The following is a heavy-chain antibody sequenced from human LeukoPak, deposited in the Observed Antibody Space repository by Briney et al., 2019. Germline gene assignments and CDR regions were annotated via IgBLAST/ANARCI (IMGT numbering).Heavy chain of an antibody. V-gene: IGHV4-30-2*01. J-gene: IGHJ3*01. CDR3: AVWFGEQHDAFDF. CDR2: IYHSGST. D-gene: IGHD3-10*01. CDR1: GGSISSGGYS. Sequence: PSETLSLTCAVSGGSISSGGYSWSWIRQPPGKGLEWIGYIYHSGSTYYNPSLKSRVTISVDRSKNQFSLKLSSVTAADTAVYYCAVWFGEQHDAFDFWGQGTMVTVSS.